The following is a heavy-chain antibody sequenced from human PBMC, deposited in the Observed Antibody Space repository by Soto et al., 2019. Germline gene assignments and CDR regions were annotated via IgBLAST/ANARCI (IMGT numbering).Heavy chain of an antibody. V-gene: IGHV1-8*01. D-gene: IGHD1-1*01. Sequence: QVQLVQSGAEVKKPGASVKVSCKASGYTFTSYDINWVRQATGQGLEWMGWMNPNSGNTGYAQKXXGXXTLTRNTSISTAYIELSSLRSEDTAVYYCARERTGTTSMDVWGQGTTVTVSS. J-gene: IGHJ6*02. CDR2: MNPNSGNT. CDR3: ARERTGTTSMDV. CDR1: GYTFTSYD.